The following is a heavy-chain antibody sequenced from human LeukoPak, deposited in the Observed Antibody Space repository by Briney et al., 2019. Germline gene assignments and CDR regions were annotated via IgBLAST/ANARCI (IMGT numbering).Heavy chain of an antibody. J-gene: IGHJ4*02. D-gene: IGHD2-21*02. CDR3: AREVRTAMAY. Sequence: PGGSLRLSCAASGFTFSSYAMHWVRQAPGKGLEWVAVISYDGSNKYYADSVKGRFTISRDNSKNTLYLQMNSLRAEDTAVYYCAREVRTAMAYWGQGTLVTVSS. CDR1: GFTFSSYA. V-gene: IGHV3-30-3*01. CDR2: ISYDGSNK.